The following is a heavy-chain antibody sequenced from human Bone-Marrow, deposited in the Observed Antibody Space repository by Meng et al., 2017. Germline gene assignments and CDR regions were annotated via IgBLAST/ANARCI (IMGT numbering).Heavy chain of an antibody. J-gene: IGHJ6*02. D-gene: IGHD2-15*01. CDR2: LSPDGSDT. Sequence: GESLKISCAASGFTFSRFWMHWVRQAPGKGLVWVSRLSPDGSDTNYADSVKGRFTISRDNAKNSLYLQMNSLRAEDTAVYYCARGGSYCSGGSCYSRPSYYYYYYGMDVWGQGTTVTVSS. CDR1: GFTFSRFW. V-gene: IGHV3-74*01. CDR3: ARGGSYCSGGSCYSRPSYYYYYYGMDV.